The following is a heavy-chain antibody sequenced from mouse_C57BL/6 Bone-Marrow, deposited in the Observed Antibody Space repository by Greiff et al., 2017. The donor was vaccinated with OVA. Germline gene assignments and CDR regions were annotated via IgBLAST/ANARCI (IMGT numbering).Heavy chain of an antibody. CDR2: IYPGDGDT. J-gene: IGHJ2*01. Sequence: VQRVESGPELVKPGASVKISCKASGYAFSSSWMNWVKQRPGKGLEWIGRIYPGDGDTNYNGKFKGKATLTADKSSSTAYMQLSSLTSEDSAVYFCARSYGSSSFDYWGQGTTLTVSS. CDR1: GYAFSSSW. D-gene: IGHD1-1*01. V-gene: IGHV1-82*01. CDR3: ARSYGSSSFDY.